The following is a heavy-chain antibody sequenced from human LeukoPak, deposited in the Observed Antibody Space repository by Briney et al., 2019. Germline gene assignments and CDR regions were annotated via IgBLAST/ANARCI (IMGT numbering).Heavy chain of an antibody. CDR2: IYTSGST. D-gene: IGHD2-2*01. J-gene: IGHJ6*02. Sequence: SETLSLTCTVSGGSISSYYWSWIRQPAGKGLEWIGRIYTSGSTNYNPSLKSRVTMSVDTSKNQFSLKLSSVTAADTAVCYCARDVPHLPAAKYYYYGMDVWGQGTTVTVSS. CDR1: GGSISSYY. CDR3: ARDVPHLPAAKYYYYGMDV. V-gene: IGHV4-4*07.